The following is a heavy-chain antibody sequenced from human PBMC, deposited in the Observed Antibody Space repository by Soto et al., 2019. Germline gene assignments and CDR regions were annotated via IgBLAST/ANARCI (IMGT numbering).Heavy chain of an antibody. CDR3: AKGNDLKYYYYMDV. J-gene: IGHJ6*03. CDR1: GFTFSSYA. Sequence: EVQLLESGGGLVQPGGSLRLSCGASGFTFSSYAMSWVRQAPGKGLEWVSAISGSGGSTYYEDSVKGRFSISRDNSKNTLYLQLNSLRGADTAVYYCAKGNDLKYYYYMDVCGKGTTVTVSS. CDR2: ISGSGGST. V-gene: IGHV3-23*01. D-gene: IGHD1-1*01.